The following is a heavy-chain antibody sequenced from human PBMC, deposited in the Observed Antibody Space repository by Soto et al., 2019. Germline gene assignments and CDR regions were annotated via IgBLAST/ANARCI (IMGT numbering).Heavy chain of an antibody. J-gene: IGHJ3*02. CDR3: ASGTTVSHPGAFDI. CDR1: GYTLTELS. V-gene: IGHV1-24*01. CDR2: FAPDDGET. D-gene: IGHD4-17*01. Sequence: ASVKVSCKVSGYTLTELSMHWVRQAPGQALEWMGGFAPDDGETNYAQKFQDRVTMTGDTSMSTAYMELSSLRSEDTAMYYCASGTTVSHPGAFDIWGQGTMVTVSS.